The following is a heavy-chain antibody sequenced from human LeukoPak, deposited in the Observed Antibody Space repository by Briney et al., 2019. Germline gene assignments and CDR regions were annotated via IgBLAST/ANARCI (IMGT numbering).Heavy chain of an antibody. V-gene: IGHV3-53*01. J-gene: IGHJ4*02. CDR3: ARLPGHIVGATTHPPDY. Sequence: PGGSLRLSCAASGFTVSYNYMTWVRQAPGKGLEGVSVIYSGGSTYYADSVKGRFTISRDNSKNTLYLQMNSLRAEDTAVYYCARLPGHIVGATTHPPDYWGQGTLVTVSS. D-gene: IGHD1-26*01. CDR1: GFTVSYNY. CDR2: IYSGGST.